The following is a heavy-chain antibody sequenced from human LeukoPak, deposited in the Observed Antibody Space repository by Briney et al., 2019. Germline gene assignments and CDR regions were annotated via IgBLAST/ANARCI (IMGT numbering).Heavy chain of an antibody. J-gene: IGHJ4*02. CDR3: ARDPNSAL. Sequence: SETLSLTCTVSGGSISSSYWSWIRQPAGEVLEWIGRLYTSGSTKYNYNPSLKSRVTMSVDTSKNQFSLNLTSVTAADTAVYYCARDPNSALWGQGTLVTVSS. CDR2: LYTSGST. D-gene: IGHD2-21*01. CDR1: GGSISSSY. V-gene: IGHV4-4*07.